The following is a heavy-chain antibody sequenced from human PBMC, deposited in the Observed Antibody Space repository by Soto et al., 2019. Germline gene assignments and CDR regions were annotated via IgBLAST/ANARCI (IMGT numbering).Heavy chain of an antibody. J-gene: IGHJ4*02. D-gene: IGHD3-10*01. CDR3: ARGRAMVRGVIRYPVFDY. Sequence: SETLSLTCAVYGGSFSGYYWSWIRQPPGKGLEWIGEINHSGSTNYNPSLKSRVTISVDTSKNQFSLKLSSVTAADTAVYYCARGRAMVRGVIRYPVFDYWGQGTLVTVSS. V-gene: IGHV4-34*01. CDR2: INHSGST. CDR1: GGSFSGYY.